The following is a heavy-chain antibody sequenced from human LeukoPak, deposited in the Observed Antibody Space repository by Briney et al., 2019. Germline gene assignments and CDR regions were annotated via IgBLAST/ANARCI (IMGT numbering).Heavy chain of an antibody. Sequence: GGSLRLSCAASGFTFSSYAMHWVRQAPGKGLEWVAVISYDGSNKYYADSVKGRFTISRDNSKNTLYLQMNGLRVEDTAVYYCARDLDWGRLDYWGQGTLVTVSS. J-gene: IGHJ4*02. CDR1: GFTFSSYA. CDR3: ARDLDWGRLDY. D-gene: IGHD3-9*01. V-gene: IGHV3-30-3*01. CDR2: ISYDGSNK.